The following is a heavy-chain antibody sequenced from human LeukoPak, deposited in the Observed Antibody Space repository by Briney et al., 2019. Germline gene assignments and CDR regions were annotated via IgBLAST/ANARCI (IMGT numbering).Heavy chain of an antibody. Sequence: PGRSLRLSCAASGFTFSSYAMHWVHQAPGKGLEWVAAIWYDGSNKYYVDSVRGRFTISRDNSKNTLYLQMNSPRGEDTAVYYCAREADCSGGSCYRGAFDIWGQGTMVTVSS. CDR1: GFTFSSYA. D-gene: IGHD2-15*01. J-gene: IGHJ3*02. V-gene: IGHV3-33*01. CDR2: IWYDGSNK. CDR3: AREADCSGGSCYRGAFDI.